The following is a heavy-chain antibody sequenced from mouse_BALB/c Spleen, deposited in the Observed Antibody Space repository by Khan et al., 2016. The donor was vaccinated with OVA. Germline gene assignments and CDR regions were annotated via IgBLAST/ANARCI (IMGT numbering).Heavy chain of an antibody. D-gene: IGHD2-1*01. Sequence: QIQLVQSGPELKKPGETVKISCKASGYTLTNYGMNWVKQAPGKGLKWMGWINTYTGEATYADDFKGRFAFSLETSASTAYLQINNLKNEDTATXCCSRSNGNYWFAYWGQGTLVTVSA. CDR2: INTYTGEA. J-gene: IGHJ3*01. CDR1: GYTLTNYG. V-gene: IGHV9-3-1*01. CDR3: SRSNGNYWFAY.